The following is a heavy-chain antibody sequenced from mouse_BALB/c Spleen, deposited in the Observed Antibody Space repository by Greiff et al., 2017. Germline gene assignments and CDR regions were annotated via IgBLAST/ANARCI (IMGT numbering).Heavy chain of an antibody. D-gene: IGHD2-4*01. CDR2: IWAGGST. CDR3: ASPRFYYDYDDYAMDY. CDR1: GFSLTSYG. J-gene: IGHJ4*01. Sequence: QVQLKESGPGLVAPSQSLSITCTVSGFSLTSYGVHWVRQPPGKGLEWLGVIWAGGSTNYNSALMSRLSISKDNSKSQVFLKMNSLQTDDTAMYYCASPRFYYDYDDYAMDYWGQGTSVTVSS. V-gene: IGHV2-9*02.